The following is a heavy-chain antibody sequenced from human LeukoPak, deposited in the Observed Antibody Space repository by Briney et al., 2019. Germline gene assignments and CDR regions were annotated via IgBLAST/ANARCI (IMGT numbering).Heavy chain of an antibody. CDR3: ARGGYNWDTDAGWFDP. CDR2: ISYDGSNK. V-gene: IGHV3-30*03. D-gene: IGHD1/OR15-1a*01. Sequence: GGSLRLSCAASGFTFSSYSMNWVRQAPGKGLEWVAVISYDGSNKYYADSVKGRFTISRDNSKNTLYLQMNSLRVEDTAVYYCARGGYNWDTDAGWFDPWGLGTLVTVSS. J-gene: IGHJ5*02. CDR1: GFTFSSYS.